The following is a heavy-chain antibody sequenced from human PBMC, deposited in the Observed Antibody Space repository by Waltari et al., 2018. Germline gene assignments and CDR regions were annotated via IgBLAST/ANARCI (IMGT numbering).Heavy chain of an antibody. D-gene: IGHD3-9*01. V-gene: IGHV1-3*01. CDR2: INAGNGNT. J-gene: IGHJ6*02. CDR3: ARGLVSYYYYGMDV. CDR1: GYTFTSYA. Sequence: QVQLVQSGAEVKKPGASVKVSCKASGYTFTSYAMHWVRQAPGQRLEWMGWINAGNGNTKYSQKFQGRVTITRDTSASTAYMELSSLRSEDTAVYYCARGLVSYYYYGMDVWGQGTTVTVSS.